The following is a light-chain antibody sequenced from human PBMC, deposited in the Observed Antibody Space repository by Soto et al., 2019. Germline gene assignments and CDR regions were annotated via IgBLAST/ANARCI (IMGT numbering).Light chain of an antibody. CDR3: LQVISYPPW. Sequence: DIQLTQSPSFLSASVGDRVTITCRASQGISTFLAWYQQRPGKAPKLLIYAASTLNSGVPSRFSGSGSVSEFNLTIRSLQPEDFASDYCLQVISYPPWFCPGTKVDIK. J-gene: IGKJ3*01. CDR1: QGISTF. V-gene: IGKV1-9*01. CDR2: AAS.